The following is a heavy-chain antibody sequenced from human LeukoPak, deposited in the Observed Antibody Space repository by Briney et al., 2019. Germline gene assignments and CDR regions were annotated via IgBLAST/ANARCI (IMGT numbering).Heavy chain of an antibody. CDR2: IYYTGGT. V-gene: IGHV4-59*08. Sequence: PSETLSLTCTVSGGFIDGYYWSWIRQPPGKGLEWIGYIYYTGGTNFNPSLESRVTISQDTSKNQVSLNLKSVTAADTAVYYCARAPLLMDAFDIWGQGTMVTVSS. CDR1: GGFIDGYY. CDR3: ARAPLLMDAFDI. J-gene: IGHJ3*02.